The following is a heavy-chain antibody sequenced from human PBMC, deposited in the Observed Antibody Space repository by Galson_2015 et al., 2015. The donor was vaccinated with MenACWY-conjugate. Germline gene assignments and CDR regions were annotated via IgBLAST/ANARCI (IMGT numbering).Heavy chain of an antibody. V-gene: IGHV3-48*04. CDR3: ARDARVGETLTPGH. D-gene: IGHD1-26*01. Sequence: SLRLSCAASGFTFNSYRMHWVRQAPGKGLEWVSYISSSSSTIYYAESVKGRFTISRDNAKNSLYLQLHSLIAEDTAVYYCARDARVGETLTPGHWGQGSLVTVSS. J-gene: IGHJ4*02. CDR2: ISSSSSTI. CDR1: GFTFNSYR.